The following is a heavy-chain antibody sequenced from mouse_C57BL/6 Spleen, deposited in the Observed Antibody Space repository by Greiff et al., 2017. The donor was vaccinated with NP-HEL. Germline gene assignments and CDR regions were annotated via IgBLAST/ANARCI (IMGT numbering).Heavy chain of an antibody. V-gene: IGHV1-42*01. J-gene: IGHJ3*01. CDR2: INPSTGGT. CDR3: ARGGVLLGFAY. CDR1: GYSFTGYY. D-gene: IGHD1-1*01. Sequence: VQLKQSGPELVKPGASVKISCKASGYSFTGYYMNWVKQSPEKSLEWIGEINPSTGGTTYNQKFKAKATLTVDKSSSTAYMQLKSLTSEDSAVYYCARGGVLLGFAYWGQGTLVTVSA.